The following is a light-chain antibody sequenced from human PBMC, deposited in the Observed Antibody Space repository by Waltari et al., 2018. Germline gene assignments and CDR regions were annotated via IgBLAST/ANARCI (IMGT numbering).Light chain of an antibody. CDR1: NIGSKS. J-gene: IGLJ2*01. CDR2: YDS. Sequence: SYVLTQPPSVSVAPGQTARITCGGNNIGSKSVHWYQQKQGQAPVLVIYYDSDWPSGIPERFSGSNSGNTATLTISSVEAGDEADYYCQVWDSSSDHVVFGGGTKLTVL. CDR3: QVWDSSSDHVV. V-gene: IGLV3-21*04.